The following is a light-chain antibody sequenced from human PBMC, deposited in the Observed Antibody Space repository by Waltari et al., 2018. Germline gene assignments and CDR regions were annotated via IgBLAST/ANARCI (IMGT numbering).Light chain of an antibody. CDR1: QGISSY. CDR3: QRGDSYPRT. V-gene: IGKV1-13*02. Sequence: IQISQSPSSLSASAGDRVTITCRASQGISSYLNWYQQKPGKAPKLLIYYANSLASGVPSRFSGSGSGTEFTLTISSLQPEDFATYYCQRGDSYPRTFGQGTKVEIK. J-gene: IGKJ1*01. CDR2: YAN.